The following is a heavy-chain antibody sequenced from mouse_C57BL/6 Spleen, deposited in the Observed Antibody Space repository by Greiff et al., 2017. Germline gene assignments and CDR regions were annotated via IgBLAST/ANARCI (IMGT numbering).Heavy chain of an antibody. CDR2: LDPNSGGT. CDR3: ARDGIYDYGSSYVYYFDY. Sequence: VQLQQSGPELVKPGASVQISCKASGYTFTSYWMHWVKQRPGRGLEWIGRLDPNSGGTKYNEKFKSKATLTVDKHSSTAYMQLSSLTSEDSAVYYCARDGIYDYGSSYVYYFDYWGQGTTLAVSS. CDR1: GYTFTSYW. D-gene: IGHD1-1*01. J-gene: IGHJ2*01. V-gene: IGHV1-72*01.